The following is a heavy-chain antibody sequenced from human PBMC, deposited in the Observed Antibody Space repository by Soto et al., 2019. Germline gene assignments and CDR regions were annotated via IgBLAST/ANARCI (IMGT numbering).Heavy chain of an antibody. CDR1: GFTFRDNA. V-gene: IGHV3-48*02. D-gene: IGHD2-15*01. CDR2: ISVGGGSI. Sequence: EVQLVESGGGLVQPGGSLRVSCIDSGFTFRDNAFNWVRQAPGKGLEWVSYISVGGGSIFYADSVKGRFTISRDDARNSVYLQMNTLRHEDTAVYHCVRDHRWAFDIWGLGTVVTVSS. J-gene: IGHJ3*02. CDR3: VRDHRWAFDI.